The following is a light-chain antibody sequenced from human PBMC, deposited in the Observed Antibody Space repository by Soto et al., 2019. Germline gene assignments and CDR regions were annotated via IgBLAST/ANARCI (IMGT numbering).Light chain of an antibody. V-gene: IGKV3-15*01. CDR1: QSVSSN. J-gene: IGKJ4*01. Sequence: EIVMTQSPATLSVSPGERATLSCRASQSVSSNFAWYQQKPGQAPRLLIYAATTRATGIPARFSGSGSGTEFTLTISSLQSEDFAVYYCQQYNNGPLTFGGGTKVEIK. CDR2: AAT. CDR3: QQYNNGPLT.